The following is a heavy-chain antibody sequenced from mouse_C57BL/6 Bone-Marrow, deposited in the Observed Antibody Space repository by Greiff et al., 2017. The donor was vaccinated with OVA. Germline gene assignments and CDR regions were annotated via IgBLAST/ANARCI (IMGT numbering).Heavy chain of an antibody. CDR2: INPNYGTT. D-gene: IGHD1-1*01. V-gene: IGHV1-39*01. J-gene: IGHJ3*01. CDR1: GYSFTDYN. CDR3: AREGFPHYYGSSSWFAY. Sequence: EVKLVESGPELVKPGASVKISCKASGYSFTDYNMNWVKQSNGKSLEWIGVINPNYGTTSYNQKFKGKATLTVDQSSSTAYMQLNSMTSEDSAVYYCAREGFPHYYGSSSWFAYWGQGTLVTVSA.